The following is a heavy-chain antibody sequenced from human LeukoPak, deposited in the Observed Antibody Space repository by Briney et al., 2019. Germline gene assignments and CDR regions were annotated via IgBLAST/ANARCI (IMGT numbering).Heavy chain of an antibody. J-gene: IGHJ4*02. CDR2: FDPEDGET. V-gene: IGHV1-24*01. Sequence: ASAKVSCKVSGYTLTELSMHWVRQAPGKGLEWMGVFDPEDGETIYAQKFQGRVTMTEDTSTDTAYMELSSLRSEDTAVYYCATLVRYCSSTSCYRFDYWGQGTLVTVSS. CDR3: ATLVRYCSSTSCYRFDY. D-gene: IGHD2-2*01. CDR1: GYTLTELS.